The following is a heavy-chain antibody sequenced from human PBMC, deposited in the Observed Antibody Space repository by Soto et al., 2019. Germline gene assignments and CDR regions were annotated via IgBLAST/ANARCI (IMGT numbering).Heavy chain of an antibody. J-gene: IGHJ6*02. Sequence: ASVKVSCKASGYTFTGYYMHWVRQAPGQGLEWMGWINPNSGGTNYAQKFQGWVTMTRDTSISTAYMELSRLRSDDTAVYYCARRVGRVFFDSSSSGMDVWGQRTKHTVSS. V-gene: IGHV1-2*04. D-gene: IGHD6-6*01. CDR3: ARRVGRVFFDSSSSGMDV. CDR2: INPNSGGT. CDR1: GYTFTGYY.